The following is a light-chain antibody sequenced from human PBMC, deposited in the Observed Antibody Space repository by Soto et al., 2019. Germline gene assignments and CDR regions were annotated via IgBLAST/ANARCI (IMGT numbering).Light chain of an antibody. CDR3: QQYSDYPRT. Sequence: DIQMTQSPSTLSASVGDRVTITCRASQSISSWVAWYQQKPGKGPKLLIYKASHLESGVPSRFSGSGSGTEFTLTISSLQPGDFATYYCQQYSDYPRTFGQGTKVDIK. J-gene: IGKJ1*01. CDR2: KAS. CDR1: QSISSW. V-gene: IGKV1-5*03.